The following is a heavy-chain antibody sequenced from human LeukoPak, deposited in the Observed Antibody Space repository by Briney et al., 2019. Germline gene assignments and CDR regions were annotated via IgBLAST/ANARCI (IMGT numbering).Heavy chain of an antibody. CDR3: ATAPGYWGLAPLDY. CDR1: GITFTNAW. CDR2: IRSKIDGGTS. D-gene: IGHD7-27*01. Sequence: GGSLRLSCAVSGITFTNAWMNWVRQAPGKGLEWVGRIRSKIDGGTSDLAASVRGRFTISRDDSENTLYLQMNSLDTEDTAVYYCATAPGYWGLAPLDYWGREILVTVSS. J-gene: IGHJ4*02. V-gene: IGHV3-15*01.